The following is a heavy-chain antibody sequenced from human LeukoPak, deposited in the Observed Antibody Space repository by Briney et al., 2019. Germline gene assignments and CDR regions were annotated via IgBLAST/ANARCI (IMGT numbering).Heavy chain of an antibody. D-gene: IGHD2-2*01. CDR2: ISSSSSTI. J-gene: IGHJ4*02. CDR3: ARAPRDSDCSSTSCGSS. Sequence: GGSLRLSCAASGFTFSSYSMHWVRQAPGKGLEWVSYISSSSSTIYYADSVKGRFTISRDNAKNSLYLQMNSLRAEDTAVYYCARAPRDSDCSSTSCGSSWGQGTLVTVSS. V-gene: IGHV3-48*01. CDR1: GFTFSSYS.